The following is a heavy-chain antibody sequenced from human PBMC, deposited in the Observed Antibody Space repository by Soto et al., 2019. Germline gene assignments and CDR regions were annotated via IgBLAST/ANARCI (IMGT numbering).Heavy chain of an antibody. CDR1: GISLSTSGVG. CDR2: IYWDDDN. CDR3: AHTCSGGSCYPYYYGRDV. J-gene: IGHJ6*02. V-gene: IGHV2-5*02. Sequence: QITLKESGPTLVKPTQTLTLTCTFSGISLSTSGVGVGWLRQPPGKALEWLALIYWDDDNRYSPSLKSRLTITKDTSKNQVVLTMTTMDPVDTATYYCAHTCSGGSCYPYYYGRDVWGHGTTVTVSS. D-gene: IGHD2-15*01.